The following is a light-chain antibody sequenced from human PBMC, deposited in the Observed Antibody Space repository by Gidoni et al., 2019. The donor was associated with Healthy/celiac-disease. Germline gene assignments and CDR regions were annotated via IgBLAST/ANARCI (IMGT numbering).Light chain of an antibody. CDR1: SSDVSGYNY. CDR2: DVS. V-gene: IGLV2-14*01. CDR3: SSYTSSSTVV. J-gene: IGLJ2*01. Sequence: QPALTQPASVSGSPGQSITISCNGTSSDVSGYNYVSWYQQHPGKAPKLMIYDVSNRPSGVSNRFSGSKSGNTASLTTSGLQAEDEADYYCSSYTSSSTVVFGGGTKLTVL.